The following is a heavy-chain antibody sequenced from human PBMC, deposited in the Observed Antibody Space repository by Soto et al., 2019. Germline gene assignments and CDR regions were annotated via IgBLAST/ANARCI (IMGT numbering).Heavy chain of an antibody. V-gene: IGHV6-1*01. D-gene: IGHD5-12*01. CDR3: AKGDNLGPKTGYAFDS. CDR1: GDSVSSNTAS. J-gene: IGHJ4*02. Sequence: SQTLSLTCAISGDSVSSNTASWNWIRQYPSRGLEWLGRTYFRSKWYNDYAVSVKSRIIINPDTSNNQFSLQLNSVTPEDTAVYFCAKGDNLGPKTGYAFDSWGQGIMVTVSS. CDR2: TYFRSKWYN.